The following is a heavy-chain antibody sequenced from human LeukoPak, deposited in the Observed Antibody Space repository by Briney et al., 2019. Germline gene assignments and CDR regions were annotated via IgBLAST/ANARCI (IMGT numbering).Heavy chain of an antibody. CDR1: GFTFRRFA. D-gene: IGHD6-13*01. J-gene: IGHJ4*02. V-gene: IGHV3-23*01. CDR2: ISGSGGST. Sequence: GGSLRLSCAASGFTFRRFAMSWVRQAPGKGLEWVSAISGSGGSTYYADSVKGRFTISRDNSKNTLYLQMNSLRAEDTAVYYCAKEPGYSSSWYAYWGQGTLVTVSS. CDR3: AKEPGYSSSWYAY.